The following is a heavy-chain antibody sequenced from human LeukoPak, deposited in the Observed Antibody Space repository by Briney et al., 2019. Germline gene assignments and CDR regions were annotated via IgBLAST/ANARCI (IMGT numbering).Heavy chain of an antibody. D-gene: IGHD4-17*01. V-gene: IGHV1-2*02. CDR2: IKPNSGGT. CDR1: GYTFAGYY. CDR3: ASAESHDYGET. J-gene: IGHJ4*02. Sequence: ASVKVSCKASGYTFAGYYVHWVRQAPGQGLEWMGWIKPNSGGTQYAQRFRGRVTMTRDTSITTAYMELTGLRSDDTAIYFCASAESHDYGETWGQGTLVTVSS.